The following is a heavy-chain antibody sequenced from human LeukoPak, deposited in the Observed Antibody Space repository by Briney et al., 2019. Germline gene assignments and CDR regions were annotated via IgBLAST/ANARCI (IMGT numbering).Heavy chain of an antibody. Sequence: GGSLRLSCAASGFSFSSYAMHWVRQAPGKGLEWVSVISSDGSNEYYADSVKGRFTISRDNSKNTLYLQVNSLRAEDTAVYFCARGWSYYYDSSGGLDYWGQGTLVTVSS. V-gene: IGHV3-30*01. CDR1: GFSFSSYA. D-gene: IGHD3-22*01. CDR3: ARGWSYYYDSSGGLDY. CDR2: ISSDGSNE. J-gene: IGHJ4*02.